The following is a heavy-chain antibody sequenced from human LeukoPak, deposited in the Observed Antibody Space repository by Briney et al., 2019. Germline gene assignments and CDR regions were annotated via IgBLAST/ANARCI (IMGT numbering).Heavy chain of an antibody. D-gene: IGHD4-17*01. J-gene: IGHJ5*02. CDR2: ISTTGGT. Sequence: PSETLSLTCTVSGGSISTYYWSWIRQPAGKGLEWIGRISTTGGTIYNPSLKSRVTVSVDTSKNQFSLKLSSVTAADTAVYYCARDLDYGPRNWFDPWCRGTLVIVFS. V-gene: IGHV4-4*07. CDR3: ARDLDYGPRNWFDP. CDR1: GGSISTYY.